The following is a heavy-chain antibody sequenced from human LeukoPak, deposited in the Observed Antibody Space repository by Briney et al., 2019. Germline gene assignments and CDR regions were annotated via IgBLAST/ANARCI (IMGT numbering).Heavy chain of an antibody. CDR3: ARICPGGGVSDI. CDR1: GGSINNYY. J-gene: IGHJ3*02. D-gene: IGHD1-14*01. CDR2: IDWDDDK. Sequence: TLSLTCTVSGGSINNYYWSWIRQPPGKALEWLARIDWDDDKYYSTSLKTRLTISKDTSKNQVVLTMTNMDPVDTATYYCARICPGGGVSDIWGQGTMVTVSS. V-gene: IGHV2-70*11.